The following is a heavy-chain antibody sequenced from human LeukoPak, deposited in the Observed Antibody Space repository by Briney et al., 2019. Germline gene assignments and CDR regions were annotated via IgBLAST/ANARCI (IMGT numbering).Heavy chain of an antibody. D-gene: IGHD1-26*01. Sequence: GGSLRLSCAASGFTFSSYAMHWVRQAPGKGLEWVAVISYDGSNKYYAASVKGRFTISRDNSKNTLYLQMNSLRAEDTAVYYCARDHRVDSGSQFDYWGQGTLVTVSS. CDR2: ISYDGSNK. V-gene: IGHV3-30-3*01. CDR3: ARDHRVDSGSQFDY. J-gene: IGHJ4*02. CDR1: GFTFSSYA.